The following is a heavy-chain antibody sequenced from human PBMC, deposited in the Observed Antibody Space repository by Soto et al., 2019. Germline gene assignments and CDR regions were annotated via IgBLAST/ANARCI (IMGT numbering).Heavy chain of an antibody. D-gene: IGHD6-13*01. CDR1: GFTFRSFT. Sequence: GGSLRLSCAASGFTFRSFTMNWVRQAPGKGLEWVSTISSNSAYIYYTDALRGRFTISRDNAKNSLHLQMNSLRAEDTAMYYCTRDASRDSSARGWFDPWGPGTLVTVSS. CDR2: ISSNSAYI. V-gene: IGHV3-21*01. J-gene: IGHJ5*02. CDR3: TRDASRDSSARGWFDP.